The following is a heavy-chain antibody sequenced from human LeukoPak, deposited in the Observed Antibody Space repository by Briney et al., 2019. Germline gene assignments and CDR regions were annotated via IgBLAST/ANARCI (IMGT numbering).Heavy chain of an antibody. Sequence: GASVKVSCKASGYTFTSYTMNWVRQAPGQGLEWMGWINTNTRNPTYAQGFTGRFVFSLDTSVSTAYLQISSLKAEDTAVYYCARDSWVRGVIKGFDYWGQGTLVTVSS. CDR1: GYTFTSYT. J-gene: IGHJ4*02. D-gene: IGHD3-10*01. V-gene: IGHV7-4-1*02. CDR2: INTNTRNP. CDR3: ARDSWVRGVIKGFDY.